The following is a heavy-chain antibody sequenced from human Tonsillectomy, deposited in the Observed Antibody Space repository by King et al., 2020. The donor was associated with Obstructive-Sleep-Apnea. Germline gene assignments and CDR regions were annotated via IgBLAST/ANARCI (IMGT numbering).Heavy chain of an antibody. CDR1: GFTFSSYA. CDR2: ISYDGSNK. Sequence: QVQLVESGGGVVQPGRSLRLSCAASGFTFSSYAMHWVRQAPGKGLEWVAVISYDGSNKYYADSVKGRFTISRDNSKNTLYLQMNSLRAEDTAVYYCAKGTAGEYYFDYWGQGTLVTVSS. J-gene: IGHJ4*02. CDR3: AKGTAGEYYFDY. V-gene: IGHV3-30-3*01. D-gene: IGHD1-1*01.